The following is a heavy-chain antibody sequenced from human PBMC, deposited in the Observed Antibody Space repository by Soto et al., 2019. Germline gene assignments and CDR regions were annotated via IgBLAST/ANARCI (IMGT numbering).Heavy chain of an antibody. J-gene: IGHJ4*02. CDR1: GYTLTSYA. CDR3: ASEKWELDSGFDY. V-gene: IGHV1-3*05. CDR2: INAGNGNT. D-gene: IGHD1-26*01. Sequence: QVQLVQSGAEEKKPGASVKVSCKASGYTLTSYAMHWVRQAPGQRLEWMGWINAGNGNTKYSQKFQGRVTITRDTSASTAYMELSSLRSEDTAVYYCASEKWELDSGFDYWGQGTLVTVSS.